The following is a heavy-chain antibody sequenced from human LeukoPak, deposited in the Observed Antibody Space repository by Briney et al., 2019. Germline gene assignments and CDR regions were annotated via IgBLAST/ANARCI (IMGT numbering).Heavy chain of an antibody. V-gene: IGHV1-46*01. CDR2: INPSGGST. CDR1: GYTFTSYY. Sequence: ASVKVSCKASGYTFTSYYMHWVRQAPGQGLEWMGLINPSGGSTSYAQKFQGRVTMTRDMSTSTVYTELSSLRSEDTAVYYCARDGGYCSSTSCNRDWFDPWGQGTLVTVSS. J-gene: IGHJ5*02. CDR3: ARDGGYCSSTSCNRDWFDP. D-gene: IGHD2-2*01.